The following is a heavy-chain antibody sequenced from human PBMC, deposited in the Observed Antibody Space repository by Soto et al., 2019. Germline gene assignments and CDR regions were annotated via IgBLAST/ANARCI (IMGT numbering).Heavy chain of an antibody. CDR1: GYTFINYY. D-gene: IGHD6-13*01. J-gene: IGHJ4*02. CDR2: FNPTSGIT. Sequence: QVQLVQSGAEVKKPGASVKLSCKASGYTFINYYIHWVRQAPGKGLEWMGIFNPTSGITNYAQKFQGRVTLAMDRSTKTVYIELSSRRFDDTAGDYGARDLAAGDYWGQGTPVTVSS. V-gene: IGHV1-46*01. CDR3: ARDLAAGDY.